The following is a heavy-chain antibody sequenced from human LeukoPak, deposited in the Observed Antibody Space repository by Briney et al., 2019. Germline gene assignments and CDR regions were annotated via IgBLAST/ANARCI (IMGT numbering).Heavy chain of an antibody. CDR2: ISWNSGSI. V-gene: IGHV3-9*01. D-gene: IGHD1-7*01. CDR1: GFTFDDYA. Sequence: GGSLRLSCAASGFTFDDYAMHWVRQAPGKGLEWVSGISWNSGSIGYADSVKGRFTISRDNAKNSLYLQMNSLRAEDTALYYCAKDLGNWKYLIDYWGQGTLVTVSS. CDR3: AKDLGNWKYLIDY. J-gene: IGHJ4*02.